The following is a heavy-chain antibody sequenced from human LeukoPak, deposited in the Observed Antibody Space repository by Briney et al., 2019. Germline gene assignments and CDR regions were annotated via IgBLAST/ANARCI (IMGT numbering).Heavy chain of an antibody. V-gene: IGHV4-4*07. CDR3: ARDLRGVHIAEYFDV. J-gene: IGHJ2*01. Sequence: SETLSLTCTVSGGSISSLHWNWIRQPAGKGLEWIGRSYVSGNTYYNPSLKSRVTMSVDTSKNQFSLKLRSVTAADTAVYYCARDLRGVHIAEYFDVWGRGTLVTVSS. CDR1: GGSISSLH. D-gene: IGHD3-10*01. CDR2: SYVSGNT.